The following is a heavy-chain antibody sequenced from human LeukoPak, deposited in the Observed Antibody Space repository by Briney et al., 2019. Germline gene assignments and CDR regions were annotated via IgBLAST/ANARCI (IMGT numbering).Heavy chain of an antibody. D-gene: IGHD2-2*01. Sequence: GGSLRLSCAAPGFTFSTYELNWVRQASGKGLEWVSYIGSSGRTIYYADSVKGRFTISRDNAKNSLYLQMNSLRAEDTAVYYCARDIKGQYQDAFDIWGQGTMVTVSS. CDR2: IGSSGRTI. CDR1: GFTFSTYE. V-gene: IGHV3-48*03. CDR3: ARDIKGQYQDAFDI. J-gene: IGHJ3*02.